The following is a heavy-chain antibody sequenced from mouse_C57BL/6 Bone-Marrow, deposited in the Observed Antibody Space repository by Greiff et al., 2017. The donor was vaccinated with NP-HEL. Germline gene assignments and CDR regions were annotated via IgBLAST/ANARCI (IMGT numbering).Heavy chain of an antibody. CDR3: ARGNWDGVDY. D-gene: IGHD4-1*01. V-gene: IGHV5-16*01. J-gene: IGHJ2*01. CDR2: INYDGSST. CDR1: GFTFSDYY. Sequence: EVKLVESEGGLVQPGSSMELSCTASGFTFSDYYMAWVRQVPEKGLEWVANINYDGSSTYYLDSLKSRFIISRDNAKNILYLQMSSLKSEDTATYYCARGNWDGVDYWGQGTTLTVSS.